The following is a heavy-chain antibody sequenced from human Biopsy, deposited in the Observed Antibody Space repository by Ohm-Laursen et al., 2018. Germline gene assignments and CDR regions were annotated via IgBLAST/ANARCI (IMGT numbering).Heavy chain of an antibody. CDR2: INIDGSGT. Sequence: SLRLSCAASGFTFTSYWMHWVRQAPGKGLVWVSRINIDGSGTKYADSVKGRFTISRDNAKNSLYLQMNSLRAGDTALYYCAKARVAIRYFDIWGRGTLVTVSS. CDR3: AKARVAIRYFDI. CDR1: GFTFTSYW. J-gene: IGHJ2*01. D-gene: IGHD2-15*01. V-gene: IGHV3-74*03.